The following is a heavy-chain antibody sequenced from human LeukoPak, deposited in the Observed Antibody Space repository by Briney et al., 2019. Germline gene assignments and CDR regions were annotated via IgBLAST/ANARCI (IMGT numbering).Heavy chain of an antibody. Sequence: SETLSLTCAVYGGSFSGYYWSWIRQPPGKGLEWIGEINHSGSTNYNPSLKSRVTISVDTSKNQFSLKLSSVTAADTAVYYCARGRGYSDYWGQGTLVTVYS. CDR1: GGSFSGYY. D-gene: IGHD5-18*01. CDR2: INHSGST. J-gene: IGHJ4*02. CDR3: ARGRGYSDY. V-gene: IGHV4-34*01.